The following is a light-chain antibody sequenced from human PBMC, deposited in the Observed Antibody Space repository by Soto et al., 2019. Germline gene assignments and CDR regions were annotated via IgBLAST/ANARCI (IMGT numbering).Light chain of an antibody. Sequence: QSALTQPRSVSGYPGQSVTISCTGTGSDVGGYDFVSWYQQHPGKAPKLMIYDVSKRPSGVPDRFSGSKSGNTASLTISGLQADDEADYYCCSFAGTYTVVFGGGSKLTV. CDR3: CSFAGTYTVV. J-gene: IGLJ2*01. CDR1: GSDVGGYDF. CDR2: DVS. V-gene: IGLV2-11*01.